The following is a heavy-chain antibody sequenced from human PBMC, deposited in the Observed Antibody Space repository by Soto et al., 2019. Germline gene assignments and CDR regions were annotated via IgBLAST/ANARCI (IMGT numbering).Heavy chain of an antibody. Sequence: QLQLQESGSGLVKPSQTLSLTCAVSGDSISSGGHSWNWLRQPPGKGLEWIGYIYHSGNTYFNPTLKSRVTMSVDTSKNQISLTLSSVTAADTAIYYCARDRDGYDSGYFDSWGHETLVTVSA. V-gene: IGHV4-30-2*01. J-gene: IGHJ4*01. CDR2: IYHSGNT. D-gene: IGHD5-12*01. CDR1: GDSISSGGHS. CDR3: ARDRDGYDSGYFDS.